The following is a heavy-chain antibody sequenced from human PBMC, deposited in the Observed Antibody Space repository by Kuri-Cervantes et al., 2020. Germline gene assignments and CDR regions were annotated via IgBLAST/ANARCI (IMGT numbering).Heavy chain of an antibody. V-gene: IGHV1-69*13. CDR1: GYTFTSYY. Sequence: SVKVSCKASGYTFTSYYMHWVRQAPGQGLEWMGGIIPIFGTANYAQKFQGRVTITADESTSTAYMELSSLRSEDTAVYYCARDLRYYYDSSPKRGYGMDVWGQGTTVTVSS. D-gene: IGHD3-22*01. CDR3: ARDLRYYYDSSPKRGYGMDV. J-gene: IGHJ6*02. CDR2: IIPIFGTA.